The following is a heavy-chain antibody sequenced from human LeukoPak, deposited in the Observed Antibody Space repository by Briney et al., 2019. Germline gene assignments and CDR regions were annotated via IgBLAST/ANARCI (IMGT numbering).Heavy chain of an antibody. J-gene: IGHJ4*02. Sequence: ASVKVSCKASGYTFGNSGTSWVRQAPGQGLEWMGWTNAYNGNTIYAENFQGGVTMTTDTSTSTAYMELTSLRSDDTAVYYCAREERYCSSSRCFVGVGNDYWGQGTLVSVSS. CDR1: GYTFGNSG. V-gene: IGHV1-18*01. CDR2: TNAYNGNT. CDR3: AREERYCSSSRCFVGVGNDY. D-gene: IGHD2-2*01.